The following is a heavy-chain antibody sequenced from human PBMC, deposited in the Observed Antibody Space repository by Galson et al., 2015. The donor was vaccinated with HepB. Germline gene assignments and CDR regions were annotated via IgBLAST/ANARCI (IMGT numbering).Heavy chain of an antibody. CDR3: GGDSSGYYGRSAFDI. CDR2: IIPIFGTA. V-gene: IGHV1-69*13. D-gene: IGHD3-22*01. J-gene: IGHJ3*02. Sequence: SVKVSCKASGGTFSSYAISWVRQAPGQGLEWMGGIIPIFGTANYAQKFQGRVTITADESTSTAYMELSSLRSEDTAVYYCGGDSSGYYGRSAFDIWGQGTMVTVSS. CDR1: GGTFSSYA.